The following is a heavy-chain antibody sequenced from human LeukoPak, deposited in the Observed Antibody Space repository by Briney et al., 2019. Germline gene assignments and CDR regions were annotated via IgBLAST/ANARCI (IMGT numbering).Heavy chain of an antibody. D-gene: IGHD5-18*01. Sequence: GGSLRLSCAASGFTFSTCAINWVRQAPGKGLEWVSAISGSGGKTFYADSVKGRFTISRDNPKNTLYLQINSLRPEDTAVYYCVKEPRGYSFSFDIWGQGTMVTVSS. J-gene: IGHJ3*02. V-gene: IGHV3-23*01. CDR3: VKEPRGYSFSFDI. CDR2: ISGSGGKT. CDR1: GFTFSTCA.